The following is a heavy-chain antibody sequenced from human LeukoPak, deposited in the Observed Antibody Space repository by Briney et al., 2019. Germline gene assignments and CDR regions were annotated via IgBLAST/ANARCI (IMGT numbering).Heavy chain of an antibody. Sequence: GESLKISCKGSGYSFTSYWIGWVRQMPGKGLEWVGIIYPGDSDTRYSPSFQGQVTISADKSISTAYLQWSSLKASDTAMYYCARMPHYYDSSGYSRFDPWGQGTLVTVSS. CDR3: ARMPHYYDSSGYSRFDP. CDR2: IYPGDSDT. J-gene: IGHJ5*02. D-gene: IGHD3-22*01. V-gene: IGHV5-51*01. CDR1: GYSFTSYW.